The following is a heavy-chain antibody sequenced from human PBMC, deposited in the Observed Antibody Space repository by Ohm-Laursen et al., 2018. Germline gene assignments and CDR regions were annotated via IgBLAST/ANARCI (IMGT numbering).Heavy chain of an antibody. CDR1: DAAFRRDY. Sequence: PGTLSLTCIVSDAAFRRDYWTWIRQFPGREMEWIGYIHYDGRTVYNSSLRSRLTMSIDTSKKQFSLRLTSATAADTAIYYCARLPDHSGWPFDYWGQGTLVTVSS. J-gene: IGHJ4*02. D-gene: IGHD6-19*01. CDR2: IHYDGRT. V-gene: IGHV4-59*12. CDR3: ARLPDHSGWPFDY.